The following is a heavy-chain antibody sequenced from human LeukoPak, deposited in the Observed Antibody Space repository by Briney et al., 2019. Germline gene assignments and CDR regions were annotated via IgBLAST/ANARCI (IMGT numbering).Heavy chain of an antibody. CDR2: IYSGGST. J-gene: IGHJ4*01. Sequence: TGGSLRLSCAASGFTVSSNYMNWVRQAPGKGLEWVSVIYSGGSTYYADSVKGRFTISRDNAKNSLFLQMNGLRPEDTALYYCATDPRLLIYWGHGTLVTVSS. D-gene: IGHD2-21*01. CDR3: ATDPRLLIY. V-gene: IGHV3-66*01. CDR1: GFTVSSNY.